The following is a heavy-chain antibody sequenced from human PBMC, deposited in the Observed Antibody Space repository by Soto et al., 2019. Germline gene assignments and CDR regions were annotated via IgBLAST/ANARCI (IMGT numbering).Heavy chain of an antibody. D-gene: IGHD2-21*02. Sequence: PGGSLRLCSAASGFTFNTYGMTWIRKARGKGLGWVWTVSGSGGGKYCEHSVKGRFNFSNVNSKNTIYLQVSNLRAEDTAVYFCARIGPYCCGVCYPDFDFWGLGTPVTVSS. V-gene: IGHV3-23*01. CDR2: VSGSGGGK. J-gene: IGHJ4*02. CDR3: ARIGPYCCGVCYPDFDF. CDR1: GFTFNTYG.